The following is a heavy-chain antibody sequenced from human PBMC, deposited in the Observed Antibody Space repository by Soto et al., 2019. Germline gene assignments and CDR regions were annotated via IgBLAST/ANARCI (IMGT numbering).Heavy chain of an antibody. V-gene: IGHV1-69*02. Sequence: QVQLVQSGAEVKKPGSSVKVSCKPSGGSFSTYTFIWVRQAPGQGLEWMGRITPILNMPYYAQRFQGRVTLTADTSTSTAYMEVSGLRSDDTAVYFCARGGNRAGHPPDYWGQGTLVTVSS. CDR3: ARGGNRAGHPPDY. D-gene: IGHD3-16*01. CDR2: ITPILNMP. J-gene: IGHJ4*02. CDR1: GGSFSTYT.